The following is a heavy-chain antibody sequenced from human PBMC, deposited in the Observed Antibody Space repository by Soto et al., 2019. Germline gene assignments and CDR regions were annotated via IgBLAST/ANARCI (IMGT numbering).Heavy chain of an antibody. CDR3: ARGEEITIFGVVIIRGMDV. CDR1: GGTFSSYA. J-gene: IGHJ6*02. V-gene: IGHV1-69*06. Sequence: SVKVSCKASGGTFSSYAISWVRQAPGQGLEWMGGIIPIFGTANYAQKFQGRVTITADKSTSTAYMELSSLRSEDTAVYYCARGEEITIFGVVIIRGMDVWGQGTTVTVS. D-gene: IGHD3-3*01. CDR2: IIPIFGTA.